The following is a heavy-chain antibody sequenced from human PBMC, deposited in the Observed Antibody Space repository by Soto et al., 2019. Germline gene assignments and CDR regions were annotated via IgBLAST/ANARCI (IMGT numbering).Heavy chain of an antibody. CDR3: ARVDIYDSQYYYGMDV. J-gene: IGHJ6*02. Sequence: SLRLSCAASGFTFSSYGMHWVRQALGKGLEWVAVIWYDGSNKYYADSVKGRFTISRDNSKNTLYLQMNSLRAEDTAVYYCARVDIYDSQYYYGMDVWGQGTTVTVSS. D-gene: IGHD3-22*01. CDR2: IWYDGSNK. CDR1: GFTFSSYG. V-gene: IGHV3-33*01.